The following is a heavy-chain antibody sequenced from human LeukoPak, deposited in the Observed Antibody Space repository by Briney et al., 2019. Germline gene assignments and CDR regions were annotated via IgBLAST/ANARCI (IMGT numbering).Heavy chain of an antibody. Sequence: SETLSLTCAVYGGSFSGYYWGWIRQPPGKGLEWIVSIYYSGDTYDNLSLKSRVTISVDTSKNQFSLKLSSVTAADTAVYYCARQSGSSWYYYYYMDVWGKGTTVTISS. CDR2: IYYSGDT. V-gene: IGHV4-34*01. J-gene: IGHJ6*03. CDR1: GGSFSGYY. D-gene: IGHD6-13*01. CDR3: ARQSGSSWYYYYYMDV.